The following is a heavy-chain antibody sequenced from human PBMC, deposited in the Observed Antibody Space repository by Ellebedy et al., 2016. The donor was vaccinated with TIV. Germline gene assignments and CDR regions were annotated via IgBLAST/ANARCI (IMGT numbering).Heavy chain of an antibody. Sequence: GGSLRLSXAASGFTFSSYAMTWVRQAPGKGLDWVSSISGSGGSTYYADSVKGRFTISRDNSRNTLYLQMNSLRAEDTAVYYCANARGDWDVGSWGQGTLVTVSS. V-gene: IGHV3-23*01. CDR2: ISGSGGST. J-gene: IGHJ5*02. CDR1: GFTFSSYA. CDR3: ANARGDWDVGS. D-gene: IGHD2-21*02.